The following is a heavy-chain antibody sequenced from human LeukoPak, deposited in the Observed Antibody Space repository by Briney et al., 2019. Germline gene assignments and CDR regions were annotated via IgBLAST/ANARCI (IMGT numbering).Heavy chain of an antibody. D-gene: IGHD2-15*01. V-gene: IGHV3-33*01. CDR2: IWYDGSNK. CDR3: ARDDSQLGLDV. J-gene: IGHJ6*02. CDR1: GFTFSSYG. Sequence: GGSLRPSCAAPGFTFSSYGMHWVRQAPGKGLEWVAVIWYDGSNKYYADSEKSRFTISRDNSKNTLYLQINSLRAEDTAVDYCARDDSQLGLDVWGQGTTVTVS.